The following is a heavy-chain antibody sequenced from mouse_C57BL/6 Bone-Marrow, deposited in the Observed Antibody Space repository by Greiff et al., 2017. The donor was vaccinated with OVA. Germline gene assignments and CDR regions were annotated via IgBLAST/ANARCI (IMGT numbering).Heavy chain of an antibody. D-gene: IGHD3-2*02. CDR2: IYPRSGNT. J-gene: IGHJ2*01. CDR1: GYTFTSYG. V-gene: IGHV1-81*01. CDR3: ARSGYTRSYFDY. Sequence: VKLQESGAELARPGASVKLSCKASGYTFTSYGISWVKQRTGQGLEWIGEIYPRSGNTYYNEKFKGKATLTADKSSSTAYMELRSLTSEDSAVYFCARSGYTRSYFDYWGQGTTLTVSS.